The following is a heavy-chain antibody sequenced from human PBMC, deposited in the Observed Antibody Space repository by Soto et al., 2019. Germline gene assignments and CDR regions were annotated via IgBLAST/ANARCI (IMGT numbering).Heavy chain of an antibody. D-gene: IGHD3-9*01. J-gene: IGHJ4*02. CDR2: IYHSGST. Sequence: SETLSLTCAVSGGSISSGGYSWSWIRQPPGKGLEWIGYIYHSGSTYYNPSLKSRVTISVDRSKNQFSLKLSSVTAADTAVYYCARGLSYDWLGAYYFDYWGQGTLVTV. CDR1: GGSISSGGYS. CDR3: ARGLSYDWLGAYYFDY. V-gene: IGHV4-30-2*01.